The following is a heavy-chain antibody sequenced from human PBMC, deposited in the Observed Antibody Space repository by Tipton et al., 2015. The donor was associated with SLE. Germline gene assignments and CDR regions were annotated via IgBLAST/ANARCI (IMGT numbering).Heavy chain of an antibody. D-gene: IGHD6-19*01. Sequence: LRLSCTVSGGSLSNYYWSWIRQPAGKGLEWIGRIYTSGSTNYNPSLKSRVTMSVDTSKNQFSLKLSSVTAADTAVYYCARDHPVAGPFDYWGQGTLVTVSS. CDR2: IYTSGST. J-gene: IGHJ4*02. V-gene: IGHV4-4*07. CDR3: ARDHPVAGPFDY. CDR1: GGSLSNYY.